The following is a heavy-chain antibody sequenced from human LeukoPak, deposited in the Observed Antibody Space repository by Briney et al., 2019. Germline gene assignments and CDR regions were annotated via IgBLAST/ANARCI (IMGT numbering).Heavy chain of an antibody. D-gene: IGHD6-19*01. CDR3: ARISTVACTDY. Sequence: GGSLRLSCVVSRFTFSTYAMTWVRQAPGKGLEWVSSISATGAITYYGDSVKGRFSVSRDNSKNTLYLQMNSLRAEDTAVYYCARISTVACTDYWGQGTLLTVSS. J-gene: IGHJ4*02. CDR2: ISATGAIT. V-gene: IGHV3-23*01. CDR1: RFTFSTYA.